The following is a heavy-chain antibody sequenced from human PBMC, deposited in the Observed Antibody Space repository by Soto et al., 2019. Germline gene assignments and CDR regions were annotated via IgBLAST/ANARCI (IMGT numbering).Heavy chain of an antibody. CDR2: ISGSGGST. D-gene: IGHD3-16*01. V-gene: IGHV3-23*01. CDR3: AKDPGEMITFGGVIRGYFDY. CDR1: GFTFSSYA. J-gene: IGHJ4*02. Sequence: GGSLRLSCAASGFTFSSYAMSWVRQAPGKGLEWVSAISGSGGSTYYADSVKGRFTISRDNSKNTLYLQMNSLRAEDTAVYYCAKDPGEMITFGGVIRGYFDYWGQGTLVTVSS.